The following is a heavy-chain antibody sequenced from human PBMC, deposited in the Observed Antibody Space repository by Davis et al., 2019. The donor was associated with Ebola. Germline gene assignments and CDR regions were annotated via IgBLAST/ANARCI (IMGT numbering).Heavy chain of an antibody. CDR1: GGSISSSSYY. CDR2: IYYSGST. J-gene: IGHJ6*02. Sequence: PGGSLRLSCTVSGGSISSSSYYWGWIRQPPGKGLEWIGSIYYSGSTYYNPSLKSRVTISVDTSKNQFSLKLSSVTAADTAVYYCARLRQQLVLPYYYGMDVWGQGTTVTVSS. CDR3: ARLRQQLVLPYYYGMDV. V-gene: IGHV4-39*01. D-gene: IGHD6-13*01.